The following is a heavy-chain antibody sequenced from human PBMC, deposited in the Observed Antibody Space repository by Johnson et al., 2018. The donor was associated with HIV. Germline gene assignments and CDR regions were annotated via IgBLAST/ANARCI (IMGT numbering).Heavy chain of an antibody. J-gene: IGHJ3*02. V-gene: IGHV3-30*02. Sequence: QVQLVESGGGLVQPGGSLRFSCAASGFTFRSYWMSWVRQAAGKGLEWVAVIWYDGSNKYYGDSVKGRFTISRDNSKNTLYLQMNSLRAEDTAVYYCAKKTAYYDAGAFNIWGQGTMVTVSS. CDR2: IWYDGSNK. D-gene: IGHD3-22*01. CDR1: GFTFRSYW. CDR3: AKKTAYYDAGAFNI.